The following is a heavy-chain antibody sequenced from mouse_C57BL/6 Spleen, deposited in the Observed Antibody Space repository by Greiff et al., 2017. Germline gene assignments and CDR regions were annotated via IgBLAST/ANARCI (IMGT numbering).Heavy chain of an antibody. D-gene: IGHD1-1*01. V-gene: IGHV5-9-1*02. CDR2: ISSGGDYI. CDR3: TSCLYYDWYFDV. J-gene: IGHJ1*03. Sequence: EVQVVESGEGLVKPGGSLKLSCAASGFTFSSYAMSWVRQTPEKRLEWVAYISSGGDYIYYADTVKGRFTISRGNARNTLYLQMSSLKSEDTAMYYCTSCLYYDWYFDVWGTGTTVTVSS. CDR1: GFTFSSYA.